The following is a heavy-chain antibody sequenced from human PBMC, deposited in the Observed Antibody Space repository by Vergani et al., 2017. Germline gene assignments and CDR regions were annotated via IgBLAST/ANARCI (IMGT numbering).Heavy chain of an antibody. CDR1: GFTFSSYG. V-gene: IGHV3-33*01. CDR3: ARDFRVGATILDS. D-gene: IGHD3-10*01. CDR2: IWYDGSNK. Sequence: VHLVESGGGVVQPGRSLPLSCSASGFTFSSYGMHWVRQAPGKGLEWVACIWYDGSNKRYVESVKGRFTISRDNSKNTVYLQMNSLRADDTAVYYCARDFRVGATILDSWGQGSLVTVTS. J-gene: IGHJ4*02.